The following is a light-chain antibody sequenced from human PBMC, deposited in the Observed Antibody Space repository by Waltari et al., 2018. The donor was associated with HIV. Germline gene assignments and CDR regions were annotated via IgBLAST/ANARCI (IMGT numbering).Light chain of an antibody. CDR1: NSALSNY. CDR3: SSYVGSGRL. Sequence: QSDLTQPAPVSGSPGQSITISCTATNSALSNYISWYQHHPGDAPKLIVFDVNRRPSGVSDRFSGSKSGNTASLTISWLQADDEADYFCSSYVGSGRLFGGGTKVTVL. J-gene: IGLJ2*01. V-gene: IGLV2-14*03. CDR2: DVN.